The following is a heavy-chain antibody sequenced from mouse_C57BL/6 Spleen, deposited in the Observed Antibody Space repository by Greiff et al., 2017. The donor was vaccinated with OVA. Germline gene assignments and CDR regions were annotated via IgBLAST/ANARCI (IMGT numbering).Heavy chain of an antibody. Sequence: VKLQQSGPGLVQPSQSLSITCTVSGFSLTSYGVHWVRQSPGKGLEWLGVIWSGGSTDYNAAFISRLSISKDNSKSQVFFKMNSLQADDTAIYYCARSASITTVEPGYFDYWGQGTTLTVSS. CDR1: GFSLTSYG. J-gene: IGHJ2*01. D-gene: IGHD1-1*01. CDR2: IWSGGST. CDR3: ARSASITTVEPGYFDY. V-gene: IGHV2-2*01.